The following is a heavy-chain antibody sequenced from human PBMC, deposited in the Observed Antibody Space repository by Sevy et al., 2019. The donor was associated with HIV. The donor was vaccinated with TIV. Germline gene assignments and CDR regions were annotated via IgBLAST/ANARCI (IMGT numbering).Heavy chain of an antibody. Sequence: GGSLRLSCAASGFTVSSNYMSWVRQAPGKGLEWVSVIYSGGSTYYADSVKGRFTISRDNSKNTLYLQMNSLRAEDTAVYYCARGRYYYDSSGYRSHSYYYYGMDVWGQGTTVTVSS. V-gene: IGHV3-53*01. CDR3: ARGRYYYDSSGYRSHSYYYYGMDV. J-gene: IGHJ6*02. D-gene: IGHD3-22*01. CDR1: GFTVSSNY. CDR2: IYSGGST.